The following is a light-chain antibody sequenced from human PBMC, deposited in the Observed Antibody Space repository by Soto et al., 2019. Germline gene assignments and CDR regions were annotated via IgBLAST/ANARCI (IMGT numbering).Light chain of an antibody. CDR3: ISYTTSSTSV. Sequence: QSVLTQPASVSGSPGQSITISCTGTSSDVGGYPYVSWYQQHPGKAPKLMIYEVSKRPSGVSNRFFGSKSGNTASLTISGLQPEDEADYYCISYTTSSTSVFGTGTKVTVL. CDR2: EVS. CDR1: SSDVGGYPY. V-gene: IGLV2-14*01. J-gene: IGLJ1*01.